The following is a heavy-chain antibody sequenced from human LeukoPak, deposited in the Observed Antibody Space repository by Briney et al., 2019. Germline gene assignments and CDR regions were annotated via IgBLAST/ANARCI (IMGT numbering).Heavy chain of an antibody. V-gene: IGHV3-48*04. D-gene: IGHD3-10*01. CDR3: ARSPNYKGYFDY. CDR1: GFTFSFYD. Sequence: PGGSLRLSCAASGFTFSFYDMNWVRQAPGKGLEWVPYISSFSSTIYYADSVMGRFTISRDNAKNSLYLQMNSLRAEDTAVYYCARSPNYKGYFDYWGQGTLVTVSS. J-gene: IGHJ4*02. CDR2: ISSFSSTI.